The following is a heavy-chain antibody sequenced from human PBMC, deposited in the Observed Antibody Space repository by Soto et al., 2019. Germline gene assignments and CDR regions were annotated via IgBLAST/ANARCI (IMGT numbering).Heavy chain of an antibody. D-gene: IGHD2-8*01. Sequence: GGSLRLSCAGSGFTFSSYAMSWVRQAPGKGLEWVAATSYDGSNKYYADSVKGRFIISRDNSTNTLDLQMNTLSAEDKAVYYCAGVYYGGNSVNNYWGQGTPVTVSS. V-gene: IGHV3-30-3*01. CDR2: TSYDGSNK. CDR1: GFTFSSYA. J-gene: IGHJ4*02. CDR3: AGVYYGGNSVNNY.